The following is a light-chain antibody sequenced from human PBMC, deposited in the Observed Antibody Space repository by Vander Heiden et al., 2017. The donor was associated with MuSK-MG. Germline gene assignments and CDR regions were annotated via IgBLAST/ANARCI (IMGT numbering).Light chain of an antibody. J-gene: IGKJ4*01. CDR1: QSVSSSY. V-gene: IGKV3-20*01. CDR3: QQDGSSPLT. CDR2: GAS. Sequence: EIVLTQSPGTLSLSPGERATLACRASQSVSSSYFAWYQQKPGQAPRLLIYGASSRATGIPDRFSGSGSGTDFTLTISRLEPEDFAVYYCQQDGSSPLTFGGGTKVEIK.